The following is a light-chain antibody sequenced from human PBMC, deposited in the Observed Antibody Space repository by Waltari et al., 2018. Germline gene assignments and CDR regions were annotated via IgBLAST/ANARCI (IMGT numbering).Light chain of an antibody. V-gene: IGLV3-1*01. CDR3: QAWDSSTVV. Sequence: SYELTQPPSVSVSPGQTASLHCSCSKLGDKSACWYPQKPGQSPVLVIYQDSKRPSGIPERFSGSNSGDTATLTISGTQAMDEADYYCQAWDSSTVVFGGGTKLTVL. J-gene: IGLJ2*01. CDR1: KLGDKS. CDR2: QDS.